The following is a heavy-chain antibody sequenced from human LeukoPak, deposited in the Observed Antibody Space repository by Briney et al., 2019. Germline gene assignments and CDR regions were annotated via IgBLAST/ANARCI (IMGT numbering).Heavy chain of an antibody. V-gene: IGHV1-2*02. Sequence: GASVKVSCKASGYIFTGYDMHWMRQAPGQGLEWMGWINPNSGGTNYAQKFQGRVTMTRDTFISTVYMDLGRLRSDDTAVYYCARELWFGEFYFDYWGQGTLVTVSS. D-gene: IGHD3-10*01. J-gene: IGHJ4*02. CDR1: GYIFTGYD. CDR2: INPNSGGT. CDR3: ARELWFGEFYFDY.